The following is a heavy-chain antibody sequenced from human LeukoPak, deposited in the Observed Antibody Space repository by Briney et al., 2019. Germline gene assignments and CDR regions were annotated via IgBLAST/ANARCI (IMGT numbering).Heavy chain of an antibody. CDR3: AKDPADIVLSTYNWFDP. J-gene: IGHJ5*02. V-gene: IGHV3-23*01. CDR1: GFPFSSHG. Sequence: PGGSLRLSCAGSGFPFSSHGMNWVRQAPGKGLEWVSGISPGGPTYYADSVKGRFTISRDNSKNTLYLQMNSLRAEDTAVYYCAKDPADIVLSTYNWFDPWGQGTLVTVSS. CDR2: ISPGGPT. D-gene: IGHD2-8*01.